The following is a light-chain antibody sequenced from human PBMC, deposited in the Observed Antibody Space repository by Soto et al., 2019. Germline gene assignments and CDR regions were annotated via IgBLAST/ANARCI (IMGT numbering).Light chain of an antibody. Sequence: QSALTQPASVSGSPGQAITISCSGTSSDVGAFNYVSWYQQHPGKAPKLMIYDVSNRPSGVSNRFSGSKSGNTASLTISGLRAEDEADYYCKSYTSNHTYVFGTGSKGTV. CDR2: DVS. CDR1: SSDVGAFNY. V-gene: IGLV2-14*03. CDR3: KSYTSNHTYV. J-gene: IGLJ1*01.